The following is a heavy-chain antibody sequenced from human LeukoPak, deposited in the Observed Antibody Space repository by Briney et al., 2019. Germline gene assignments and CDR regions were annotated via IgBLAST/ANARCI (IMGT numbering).Heavy chain of an antibody. CDR2: VNPNNGVP. CDR1: GYTFTGYY. D-gene: IGHD2-2*01. J-gene: IGHJ5*02. Sequence: APVKVSCKASGYTFTGYYMHWVRQAPGQGLEWMGRVNPNNGVPNYAQKFQGRVTMTRDTAISTAYMELSSLRSDDTAVYFCAREVGYSSSYYGRFDPWGQGTLVTVSS. CDR3: AREVGYSSSYYGRFDP. V-gene: IGHV1-2*06.